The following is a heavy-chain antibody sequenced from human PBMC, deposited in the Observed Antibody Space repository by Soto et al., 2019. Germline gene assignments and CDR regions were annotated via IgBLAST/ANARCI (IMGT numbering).Heavy chain of an antibody. Sequence: QVQVVQSGVEVRRPGSSVKVSCKASGDTFKNCVISWVRQAPGQGLEWMGGIIPLFGTTDFAQRFQGRLTITTDESTTTAYMKLSRLRSEATATYYCAAELGFGKLSVVWGQGTTVIVSS. CDR2: IIPLFGTT. D-gene: IGHD3-10*01. V-gene: IGHV1-69*01. CDR3: AAELGFGKLSVV. CDR1: GDTFKNCV. J-gene: IGHJ6*02.